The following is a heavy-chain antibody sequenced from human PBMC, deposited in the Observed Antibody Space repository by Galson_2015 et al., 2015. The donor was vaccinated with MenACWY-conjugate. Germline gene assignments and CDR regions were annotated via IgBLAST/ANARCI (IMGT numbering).Heavy chain of an antibody. V-gene: IGHV1-2*04. CDR1: GYTFTGYY. D-gene: IGHD3-9*01. CDR3: ARDQEYDILTGSNYYYGMDV. Sequence: SVKVSCKASGYTFTGYYMHWVRQAPGQGLEWMGWINPNSGGTNYAQKFQGWVTMTRDTSISTAYMELSRLRSDDTAVYYCARDQEYDILTGSNYYYGMDVWGQGTTVTVSS. J-gene: IGHJ6*02. CDR2: INPNSGGT.